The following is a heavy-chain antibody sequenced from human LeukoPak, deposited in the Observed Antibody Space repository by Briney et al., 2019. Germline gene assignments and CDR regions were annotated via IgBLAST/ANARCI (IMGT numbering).Heavy chain of an antibody. D-gene: IGHD2-2*01. CDR1: GGSISSYY. Sequence: SETLSLTCSVSGGSISSYYWSWIRQPPGKGLEWIGYIYYSGSTNYNPSLKSRVTISVDTSKNQFSLKLTSVTAADTAVYYCARAESNQLLSSWGQGTLVTVSS. CDR2: IYYSGST. V-gene: IGHV4-59*12. J-gene: IGHJ5*02. CDR3: ARAESNQLLSS.